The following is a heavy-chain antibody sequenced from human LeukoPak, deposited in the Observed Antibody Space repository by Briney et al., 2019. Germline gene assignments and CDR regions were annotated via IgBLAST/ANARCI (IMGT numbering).Heavy chain of an antibody. V-gene: IGHV4-59*11. Sequence: PSETLSLTCTVSGGSISSHYWSWIRQPPGKGLEWIGYIYYSGSTNYNPSLKSRVTISVDTSKNQFSLKLGSVTAADTAVYYCARAAVARRPLDVWGKGTTVTVSS. J-gene: IGHJ6*04. D-gene: IGHD6-19*01. CDR3: ARAAVARRPLDV. CDR1: GGSISSHY. CDR2: IYYSGST.